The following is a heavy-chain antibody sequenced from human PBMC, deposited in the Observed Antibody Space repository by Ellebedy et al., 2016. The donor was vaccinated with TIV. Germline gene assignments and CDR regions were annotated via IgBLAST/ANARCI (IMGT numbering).Heavy chain of an antibody. V-gene: IGHV3-23*01. CDR3: AKDLYGDYLMDV. CDR2: FFSYDGST. Sequence: GESLKISCAASGFTFSNYAMSWVRQAPGKGLEWVSDFFSYDGSTHYADSVKGRFTISRDNSKNTLFLQMNSLRAEDTAVYYCAKDLYGDYLMDVWGKGTTVTVSS. J-gene: IGHJ6*03. D-gene: IGHD4-17*01. CDR1: GFTFSNYA.